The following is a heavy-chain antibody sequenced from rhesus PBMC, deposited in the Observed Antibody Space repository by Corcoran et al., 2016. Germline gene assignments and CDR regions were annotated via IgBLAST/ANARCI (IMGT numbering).Heavy chain of an antibody. D-gene: IGHD6S26*01. J-gene: IGHJ4*01. CDR2: IYGSSGST. Sequence: QVQLQESGPGVVKPSETLSLTCAVSGGSISGGYDWSWIRQPPGKGLEWIGYIYGSSGSTNCNPSLQSRVTMSKDTSKNQFSVKLSSVTAADTAVYYCARDTGIAAAGPGDYWGQGVLVTVSS. CDR3: ARDTGIAAAGPGDY. CDR1: GGSISGGYD. V-gene: IGHV4-76*01.